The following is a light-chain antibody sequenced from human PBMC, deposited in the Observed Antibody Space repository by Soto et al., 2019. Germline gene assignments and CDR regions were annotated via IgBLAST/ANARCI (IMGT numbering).Light chain of an antibody. Sequence: DIQMTQSPSTLSASVGDRVSVTCRASQSISSRLAWYQQKPGKGPRLLIYDAFSLQSGVPSRFSGSGSGTEFTLTISSLQPDDFATYYCQQYNTYSRTFGQGTRVEVK. CDR3: QQYNTYSRT. J-gene: IGKJ1*01. CDR1: QSISSR. CDR2: DAF. V-gene: IGKV1-5*01.